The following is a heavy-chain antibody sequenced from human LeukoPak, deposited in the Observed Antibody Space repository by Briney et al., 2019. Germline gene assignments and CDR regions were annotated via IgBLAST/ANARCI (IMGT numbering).Heavy chain of an antibody. CDR2: INPNSGGT. J-gene: IGHJ4*02. V-gene: IGHV1-2*06. D-gene: IGHD3-3*01. Sequence: SVKASCKASGYTLTGYYMHWVRQAPGQGLEWMGRINPNSGGTTYAKKFQVRVTMTRDTSSSTAYMELSRFRSQYTAVEYWARGETLVWLLWIDYWGQGTMVTVST. CDR3: ARGETLVWLLWIDY. CDR1: GYTLTGYY.